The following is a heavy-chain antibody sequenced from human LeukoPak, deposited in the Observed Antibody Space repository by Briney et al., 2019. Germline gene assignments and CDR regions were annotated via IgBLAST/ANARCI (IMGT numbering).Heavy chain of an antibody. D-gene: IGHD3-10*01. CDR3: ARRSSGVYYYGSGMDV. CDR2: IYTSGST. J-gene: IGHJ6*04. CDR1: GGSISSGSYY. Sequence: SETLSLTCTVAGGSISSGSYYWSWIRQPAGKGLEWIGRIYTSGSTNYNPSLKSRVTISVDTSKNQFSLKLSSVTAADTAVYYCARRSSGVYYYGSGMDVWGKGTTVTISS. V-gene: IGHV4-61*02.